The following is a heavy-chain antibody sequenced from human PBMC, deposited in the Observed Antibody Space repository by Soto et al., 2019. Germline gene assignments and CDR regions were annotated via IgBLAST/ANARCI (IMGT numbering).Heavy chain of an antibody. J-gene: IGHJ6*02. CDR3: AKSGYSYGYQDYYYGMDV. V-gene: IGHV3-23*01. Sequence: GGSLRLSCAASGFTFSSYAMSWVRQAPGKGLEWVSAIRGSGGSTYYADSVKGRFTISRDNSKNTLYLQMNSLRAEDTAVYYCAKSGYSYGYQDYYYGMDVWGQGTTVTVSS. CDR2: IRGSGGST. D-gene: IGHD5-18*01. CDR1: GFTFSSYA.